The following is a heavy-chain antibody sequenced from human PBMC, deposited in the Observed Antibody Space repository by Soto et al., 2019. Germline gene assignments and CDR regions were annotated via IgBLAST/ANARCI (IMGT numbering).Heavy chain of an antibody. CDR1: GFTFSNYA. V-gene: IGHV3-23*01. CDR2: ISGGGGST. CDR3: AKERNYYDSSGNFDY. D-gene: IGHD3-22*01. J-gene: IGHJ4*02. Sequence: EVQLLESGGGLVQPGGSLRLSCAASGFTFSNYAMSWVRQAPGKGLEWVSAISGGGGSTYYADSVSGRFTISRDNAKSTLYLQLNSLRAEDTAVYYCAKERNYYDSSGNFDYWGQGTLVTVSS.